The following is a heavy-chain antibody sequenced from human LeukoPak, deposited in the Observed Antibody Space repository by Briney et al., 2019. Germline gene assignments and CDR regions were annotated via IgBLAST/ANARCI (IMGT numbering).Heavy chain of an antibody. J-gene: IGHJ5*02. CDR3: ARVIAVAGSNWFDP. CDR1: GGSISSGSYY. D-gene: IGHD6-19*01. V-gene: IGHV4-61*02. Sequence: PSETLSLTCTVSGGSISSGSYYWSWIRQPAGKGLEWIGGIYTSGSTNYNPSLKSRVTISVDTSKNQFSLKLSSVIAADTAVYYCARVIAVAGSNWFDPWGQGTLVTVSS. CDR2: IYTSGST.